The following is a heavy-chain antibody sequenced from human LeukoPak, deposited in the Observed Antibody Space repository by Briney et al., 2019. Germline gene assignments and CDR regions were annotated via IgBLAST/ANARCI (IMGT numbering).Heavy chain of an antibody. CDR2: IYYSGST. CDR3: ARVGSRYEFDY. D-gene: IGHD2-15*01. J-gene: IGHJ4*02. V-gene: IGHV4-59*01. Sequence: PSETLSLTCTVSGGSISSYYWSWIRRPPGKGLEWIGYIYYSGSTNYNPSLKSRVTISVDTSKNQFSLKLSSVTAADTAVYYCARVGSRYEFDYWGQGTLVTVSS. CDR1: GGSISSYY.